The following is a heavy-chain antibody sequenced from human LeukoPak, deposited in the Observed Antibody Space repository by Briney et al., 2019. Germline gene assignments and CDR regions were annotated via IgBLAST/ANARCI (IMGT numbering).Heavy chain of an antibody. CDR3: ARGTLKAAATDFDY. J-gene: IGHJ4*02. D-gene: IGHD6-13*01. CDR2: INWNGGST. CDR1: GFTFDDYG. Sequence: GGSLRLSCAASGFTFDDYGMSWVRQDPGKGLEWVSGINWNGGSTGYADSVKGRFTISRDNAKNSLYLQMNSLRAEDTALYYCARGTLKAAATDFDYWGQGTLVTVSS. V-gene: IGHV3-20*04.